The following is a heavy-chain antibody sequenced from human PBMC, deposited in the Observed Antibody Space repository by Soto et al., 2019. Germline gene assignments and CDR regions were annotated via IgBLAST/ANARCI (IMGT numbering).Heavy chain of an antibody. CDR2: LYDVDGS. CDR3: ATWHERKHAYDV. D-gene: IGHD1-1*01. V-gene: IGHV3-53*01. CDR1: GLTISGKKY. J-gene: IGHJ3*01. Sequence: DVQLVESGGGLIQPGASLRLSCAAFGLTISGKKYVAWVRQAPGKGLEWVSGLYDVDGSFYADSVRGRFTTSSDSSKTTVYLQMNDLRPDDTAVYYCATWHERKHAYDVWGQGTTVTVSS.